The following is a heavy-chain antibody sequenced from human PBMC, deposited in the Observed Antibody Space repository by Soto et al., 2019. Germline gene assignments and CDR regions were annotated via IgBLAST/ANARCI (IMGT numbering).Heavy chain of an antibody. CDR1: GFTFDDYA. Sequence: PGGSLRLSCAASGFTFDDYAMHWVRQDTGKGLEWVSGISWNSGSIGYADSVKGRFTISRDNAKNSLYLQMNSLRAEDTALYYCAKSLDYGDYAGFDYWGQGTLVTVSS. CDR3: AKSLDYGDYAGFDY. V-gene: IGHV3-9*01. D-gene: IGHD4-17*01. CDR2: ISWNSGSI. J-gene: IGHJ4*02.